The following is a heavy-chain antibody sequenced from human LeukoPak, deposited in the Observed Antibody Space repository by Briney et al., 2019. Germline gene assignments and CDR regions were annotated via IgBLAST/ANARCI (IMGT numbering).Heavy chain of an antibody. Sequence: GGSLRLSCAASGFTVSSNYMNWVRQAPGKGLEWVSVIYSGGGTYYADSVKGRFTISRDNSKNTLYLQMNRLRVEDTAVYYCVLTTVTTSIEYWGQGTLVTVSS. CDR1: GFTVSSNY. CDR3: VLTTVTTSIEY. J-gene: IGHJ4*02. CDR2: IYSGGGT. V-gene: IGHV3-53*01. D-gene: IGHD4-17*01.